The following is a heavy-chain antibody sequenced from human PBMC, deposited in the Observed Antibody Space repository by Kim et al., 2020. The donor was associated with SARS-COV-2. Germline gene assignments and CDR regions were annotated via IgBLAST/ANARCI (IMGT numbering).Heavy chain of an antibody. D-gene: IGHD6-19*01. J-gene: IGHJ3*02. V-gene: IGHV3-33*01. Sequence: KTYADSLKSRFTVSRDNSKNTLYLQMNSLRGEDTAVYYCAREASSGAAFDIWGQGTMVTVSS. CDR2: K. CDR3: AREASSGAAFDI.